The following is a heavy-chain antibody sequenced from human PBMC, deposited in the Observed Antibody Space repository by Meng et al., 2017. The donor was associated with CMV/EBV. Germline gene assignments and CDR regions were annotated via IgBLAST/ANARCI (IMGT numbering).Heavy chain of an antibody. J-gene: IGHJ6*02. CDR3: ARDITPSPANYYYYYGMDV. D-gene: IGHD4/OR15-4a*01. Sequence: GESLKISCAASGFTFSSYAMHWVRQAPGKGLEWVAVISYDGSNKYYADSVKGRFTISRDNSKNTLYLQMNSLRAEDTAVYYCARDITPSPANYYYYYGMDVWGQGTTVTVSS. CDR1: GFTFSSYA. V-gene: IGHV3-30-3*01. CDR2: ISYDGSNK.